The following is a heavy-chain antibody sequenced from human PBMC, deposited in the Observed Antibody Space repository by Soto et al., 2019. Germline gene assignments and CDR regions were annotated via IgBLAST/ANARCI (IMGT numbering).Heavy chain of an antibody. D-gene: IGHD3-16*01. CDR1: GGSISSYY. V-gene: IGHV4-59*01. CDR2: IYYSGST. J-gene: IGHJ5*02. CDR3: ARTEGAWFDP. Sequence: QVQLQESGPGLVKPSETLSLTCTVSGGSISSYYWSWIRQPPGKGLEWFGYIYYSGSTNYNPSLKSRVTISVDTSKNQFSLKLSSVTAADTAVYYCARTEGAWFDPWGQGTLVTVSS.